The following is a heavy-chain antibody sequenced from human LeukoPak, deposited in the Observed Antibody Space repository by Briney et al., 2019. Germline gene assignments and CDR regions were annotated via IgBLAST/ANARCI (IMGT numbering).Heavy chain of an antibody. J-gene: IGHJ3*02. CDR1: GCTFSSYW. CDR3: ARIRGYAFDI. CDR2: IKQDGSES. Sequence: GGSLRLSCAGTGCTFSSYWMSWVRQAPGKGLEWVANIKQDGSESYYVDSVKGRFTISRDNAKNSLYLEMNSLRAEETAVYYCARIRGYAFDIWGQGTMVTVSS. D-gene: IGHD3-10*01. V-gene: IGHV3-7*04.